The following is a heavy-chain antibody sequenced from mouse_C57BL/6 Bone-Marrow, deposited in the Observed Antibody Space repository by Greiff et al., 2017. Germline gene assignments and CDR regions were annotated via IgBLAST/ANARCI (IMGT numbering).Heavy chain of an antibody. V-gene: IGHV1-62-2*01. CDR1: VYTFTEYT. J-gene: IGHJ1*03. CDR2: FYPGSGSI. Sequence: QVQLQQSGAELVKPGASVKLSCKASVYTFTEYTIHWVKQRSGQGLEWIGWFYPGSGSIKYNEKFKDKATLTADKSSSTVYMELSRLTSEDSAVYFCARHEGGDYYYGSDWYFDVWGTGTTVTVSS. CDR3: ARHEGGDYYYGSDWYFDV. D-gene: IGHD1-1*01.